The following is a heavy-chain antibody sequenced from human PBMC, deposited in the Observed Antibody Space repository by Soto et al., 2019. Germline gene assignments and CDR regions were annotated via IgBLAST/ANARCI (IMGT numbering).Heavy chain of an antibody. CDR3: AREVRGGDYYYYGMDV. CDR1: GYTFTGYY. J-gene: IGHJ6*02. V-gene: IGHV1-2*04. D-gene: IGHD3-10*01. Sequence: GASVKVSCKASGYTFTGYYMHWVRQAPGQGLEWMGWINPNSGGTNYAQKFQGWVTMTRDTSISTAYMELSRLRSDDTAVYYCAREVRGGDYYYYGMDVWGQGTTVTVSS. CDR2: INPNSGGT.